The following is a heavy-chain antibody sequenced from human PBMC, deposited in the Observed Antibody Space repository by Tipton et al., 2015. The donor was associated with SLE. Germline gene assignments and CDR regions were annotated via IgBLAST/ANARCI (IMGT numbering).Heavy chain of an antibody. CDR3: ARGDFYYYHYMDV. J-gene: IGHJ6*03. CDR1: GGSISGGSYY. CDR2: IYYSGST. Sequence: TLSLTCTVSGGSISGGSYYWSWIRQHPGKGLEWIGYIYYSGSTNYNPSLKSRVTISVDTSKNQFSLNMTSVTAADTAVYYCARGDFYYYHYMDVWGNGTTVTVSS. V-gene: IGHV4-61*01.